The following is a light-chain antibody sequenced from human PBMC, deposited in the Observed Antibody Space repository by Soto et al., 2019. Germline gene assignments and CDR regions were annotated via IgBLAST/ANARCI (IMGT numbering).Light chain of an antibody. Sequence: EIVMTQSPGTLSLSLGERATLSCRASQSVSSNFLAWYQQKPGQAPRLLIYAASSRATGIPDRFSGSGSGTDVTLTISRLEPEDFAVYYCQQYVSSPRTCGQGTKVDIK. J-gene: IGKJ1*01. CDR1: QSVSSNF. CDR2: AAS. CDR3: QQYVSSPRT. V-gene: IGKV3-20*01.